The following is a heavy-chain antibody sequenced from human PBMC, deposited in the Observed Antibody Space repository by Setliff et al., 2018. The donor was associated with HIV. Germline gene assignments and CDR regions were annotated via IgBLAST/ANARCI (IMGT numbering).Heavy chain of an antibody. CDR2: INSKRGDT. D-gene: IGHD2-21*02. CDR3: ARGRYLPYCNADCYGRLDI. CDR1: GYTFTGYN. Sequence: ASVKVSCKASGYTFTGYNIHWVRQAPGQGLEWMGWINSKRGDTDYAQKFQGRVTMTRDTSISTAYMELSSLISEDAAVYYCARGRYLPYCNADCYGRLDIWGRGTLVTVSS. J-gene: IGHJ2*01. V-gene: IGHV1-2*02.